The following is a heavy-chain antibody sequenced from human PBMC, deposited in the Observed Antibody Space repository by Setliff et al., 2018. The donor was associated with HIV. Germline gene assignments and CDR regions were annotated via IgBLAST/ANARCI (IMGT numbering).Heavy chain of an antibody. CDR1: GFTFRSHW. J-gene: IGHJ2*01. CDR2: INQDESTK. Sequence: GESLKISCVDSGFTFRSHWMAWIRQAPGREMEFVGNINQDESTKNYMNSVLGRFTLSRDNAGNSLYLQMSGLRVEDTAVYYCVRDVNGGYFDLWGRGTLVTVSS. CDR3: VRDVNGGYFDL. V-gene: IGHV3-7*01. D-gene: IGHD4-17*01.